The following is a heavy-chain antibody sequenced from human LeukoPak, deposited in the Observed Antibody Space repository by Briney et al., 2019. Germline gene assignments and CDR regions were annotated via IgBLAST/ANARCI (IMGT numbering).Heavy chain of an antibody. V-gene: IGHV3-66*02. CDR3: ARDMGSGSYTYGMDV. CDR1: GFTVSSNY. J-gene: IGHJ6*02. D-gene: IGHD3-10*01. Sequence: GGSLRLSCAASGFTVSSNYMSWVRQAPGKGLEWVSVIYSGGSTYYADSAKGRFTISRDNSKNTLYLQMNSLRAEDTAVYYCARDMGSGSYTYGMDVWGQGTTVTVSS. CDR2: IYSGGST.